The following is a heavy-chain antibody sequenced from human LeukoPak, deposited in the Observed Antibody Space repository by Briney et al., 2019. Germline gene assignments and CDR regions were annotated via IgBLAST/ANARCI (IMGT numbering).Heavy chain of an antibody. CDR2: TYNSGST. J-gene: IGHJ2*01. Sequence: SETLSLTCTVSGGSMSSYDWSWIRQPAGKGLEWIGRTYNSGSTNYNPSLKSRVIMSVDTSKNQFSLKLSSVTAADTAVYYCARVSSSWYQDWYFDLWGRGTLVTVSS. CDR1: GGSMSSYD. D-gene: IGHD6-13*01. CDR3: ARVSSSWYQDWYFDL. V-gene: IGHV4-4*07.